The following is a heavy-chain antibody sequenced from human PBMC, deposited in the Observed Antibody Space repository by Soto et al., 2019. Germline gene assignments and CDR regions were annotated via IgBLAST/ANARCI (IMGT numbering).Heavy chain of an antibody. CDR2: ISYSGST. V-gene: IGHV4-39*01. Sequence: QLQLQESGPRLVKPSETLSLTCTVSGGSMSSSDYYWGWIRQPPGKGLEWIGSISYSGSTHYTPSLKSLVTISVDSSKHQFSMKLSSVAATDTGVYYCARITIFGVLNINGFDPWGQGTLVTVSS. J-gene: IGHJ5*02. D-gene: IGHD3-3*01. CDR3: ARITIFGVLNINGFDP. CDR1: GGSMSSSDYY.